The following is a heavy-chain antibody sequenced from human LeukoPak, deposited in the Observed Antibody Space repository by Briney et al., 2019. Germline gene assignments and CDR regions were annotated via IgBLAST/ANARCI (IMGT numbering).Heavy chain of an antibody. Sequence: SDTLSLTCAVYGESLNYYYWSWIRQSPGKGLEWIGDIFDGKTINFNPSLKSRVTISAATSSQQFSLNLKSVTAADTAVYFCASGAWAARLNSWAQGALVIVSS. D-gene: IGHD4-23*01. V-gene: IGHV4-34*12. J-gene: IGHJ4*02. CDR3: ASGAWAARLNS. CDR2: IFDGKTI. CDR1: GESLNYYY.